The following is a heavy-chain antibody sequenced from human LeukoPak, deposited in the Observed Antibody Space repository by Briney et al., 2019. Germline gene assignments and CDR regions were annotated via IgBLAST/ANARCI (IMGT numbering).Heavy chain of an antibody. Sequence: GGSLRLSCAASGFTFSNYAMSWVRQAPGKGLEWVSAITGSGGNTYYADSVKGRFTSSRDNSKNTVFLQMNSLRAEDTAVYYCAKWGDYDVLTGYYVSDYWGQGTLITVSS. CDR2: ITGSGGNT. CDR3: AKWGDYDVLTGYYVSDY. D-gene: IGHD3-9*01. V-gene: IGHV3-23*01. J-gene: IGHJ4*02. CDR1: GFTFSNYA.